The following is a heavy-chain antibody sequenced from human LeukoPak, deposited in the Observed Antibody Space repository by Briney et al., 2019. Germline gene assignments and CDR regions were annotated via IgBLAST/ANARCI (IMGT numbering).Heavy chain of an antibody. V-gene: IGHV4-59*01. J-gene: IGHJ3*02. CDR2: MYYIGTT. Sequence: SETLSLTCTVSGGTINNYYWTWIRQPPGKRLEWIGYMYYIGTTNYNPSFKSRVTMSVDPSKNQFSLQLPSVTLADTAVYYCARLPPSGSLGVTDAFDIWGQGTMVTVSS. D-gene: IGHD3-3*01. CDR3: ARLPPSGSLGVTDAFDI. CDR1: GGTINNYY.